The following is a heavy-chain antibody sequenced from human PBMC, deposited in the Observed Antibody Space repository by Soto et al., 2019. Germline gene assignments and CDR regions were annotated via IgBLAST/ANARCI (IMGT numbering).Heavy chain of an antibody. D-gene: IGHD6-19*01. CDR3: ARRHVVEQWLVQLPGGMDV. CDR1: GFPFSSYA. J-gene: IGHJ6*02. V-gene: IGHV3-30-3*01. Sequence: PGGSLRLSCAASGFPFSSYAMHWDRQAPGKGLEWVAVISYDGSNKYYADSVKGRFTISRDNSKNTLYLQMNSLRAEDTAVYYCARRHVVEQWLVQLPGGMDVWGQGTTVTVSS. CDR2: ISYDGSNK.